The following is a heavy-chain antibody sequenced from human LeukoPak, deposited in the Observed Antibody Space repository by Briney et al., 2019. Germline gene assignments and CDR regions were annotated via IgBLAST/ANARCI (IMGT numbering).Heavy chain of an antibody. Sequence: PSETLSLTCAVSGGSITSSNDFWTWIRQPAGKGLEWIGRFCTGDTTIYNPSLKSRVTISVDTSNKLFSLILRSVTAADAAVYYCARGYPFDYWGQGILVTVSS. CDR3: ARGYPFDY. D-gene: IGHD1-14*01. CDR1: GGSITSSNDF. V-gene: IGHV4-61*02. J-gene: IGHJ4*02. CDR2: FCTGDTT.